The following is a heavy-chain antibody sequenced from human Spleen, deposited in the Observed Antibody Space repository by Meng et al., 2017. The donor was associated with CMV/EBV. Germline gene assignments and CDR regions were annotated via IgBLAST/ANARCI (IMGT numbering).Heavy chain of an antibody. V-gene: IGHV3-11*01. CDR3: ARKWLVKEVDY. J-gene: IGHJ4*02. CDR2: ISSSGSTI. CDR1: GFTFSDYY. Sequence: GGSLRLSCAASGFTFSDYYMSWIRQTPGKGLEWVSYISSSGSTIYYADSVKGRFTISRDNAKNSLYLQMNSLRAEDTAVYYCARKWLVKEVDYWGQGTLVTVSS. D-gene: IGHD6-19*01.